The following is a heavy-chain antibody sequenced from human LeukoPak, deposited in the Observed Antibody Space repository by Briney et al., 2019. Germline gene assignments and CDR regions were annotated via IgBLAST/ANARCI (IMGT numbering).Heavy chain of an antibody. D-gene: IGHD6-13*01. CDR3: ARESEVFTPGAAGREAFDI. J-gene: IGHJ3*02. V-gene: IGHV1-69*13. CDR2: IIPIFGTA. CDR1: GGTFGSYA. Sequence: ASVKVSCKXSGGTFGSYAISWVRQAPGQGLEWMGGIIPIFGTANYSQKFQGRVTITADESTSTAYMELSSLRSEDTAVYYCARESEVFTPGAAGREAFDIWGQRTMVTVSS.